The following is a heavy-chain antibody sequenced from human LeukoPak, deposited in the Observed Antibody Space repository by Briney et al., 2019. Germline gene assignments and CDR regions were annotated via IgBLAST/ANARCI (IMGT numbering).Heavy chain of an antibody. CDR2: ISSRSSTI. D-gene: IGHD3-3*01. CDR1: GFTFSSYS. CDR3: AKGVLYYDFWSGNDY. V-gene: IGHV3-48*01. Sequence: PGGSLRLSCAASGFTFSSYSMNWVRQAPGKGLEWVSYISSRSSTIYYADSVKGRFTISRDNSKNTLYLQMNSLRAEDTAVYYCAKGVLYYDFWSGNDYWGQGTLVTVSS. J-gene: IGHJ4*02.